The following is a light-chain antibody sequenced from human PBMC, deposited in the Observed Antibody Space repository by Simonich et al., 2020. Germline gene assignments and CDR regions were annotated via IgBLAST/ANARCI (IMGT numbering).Light chain of an antibody. J-gene: IGLJ2*01. V-gene: IGLV2-14*01. CDR3: SSYTSSSTLV. CDR2: DVI. CDR1: SSDVGGYNY. Sequence: QSALTQPVSVSGSPGQSITISCTGTSSDVGGYNYVSWYQQHPGKAPKLMIYDVIKRPSGVSNRFSGSKSGNTASLTISGLQAEDEADYYCSSYTSSSTLVFGGGTKLTVL.